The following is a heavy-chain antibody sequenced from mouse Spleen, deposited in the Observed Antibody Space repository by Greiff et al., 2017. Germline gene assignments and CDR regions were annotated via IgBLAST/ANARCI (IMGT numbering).Heavy chain of an antibody. D-gene: IGHD2-5*01. CDR3: ARDKSNYPYAMDY. V-gene: IGHV5-12-1*01. J-gene: IGHJ4*01. Sequence: EVQRVESGGGLVKLGGSLKLSCAASGFTFSSYYMSWVRQTPEKRLEWVATISNSGGSTYYPDSVKDRFTISRDNAKNTLYLQMSSLNSEDTAVYYCARDKSNYPYAMDYWGQGTSVTVSS. CDR2: ISNSGGST. CDR1: GFTFSSYY.